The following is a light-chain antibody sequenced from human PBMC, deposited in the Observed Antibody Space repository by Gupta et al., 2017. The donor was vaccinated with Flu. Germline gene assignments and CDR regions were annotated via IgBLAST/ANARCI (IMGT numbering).Light chain of an antibody. CDR1: SSDIGGHNA. CDR2: GGT. CDR3: TSYKTITVL. Sequence: GTSSDIGGHNAVSWYQQHPGKAPKLMIYGGTNRPSGVSNRFSGSKSGNTASLTISGLQPEDEADYYCTSYKTITVLFGGGTKLTVL. J-gene: IGLJ2*01. V-gene: IGLV2-14*01.